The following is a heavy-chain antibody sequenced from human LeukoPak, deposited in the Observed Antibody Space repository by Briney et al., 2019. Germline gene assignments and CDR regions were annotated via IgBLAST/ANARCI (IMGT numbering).Heavy chain of an antibody. V-gene: IGHV4-34*01. CDR1: GGSFSDYY. J-gene: IGHJ3*02. Sequence: SETLSLTCAVYGGSFSDYYWSWIRQPPGKGLEWIGEINHSGNTNYNPSLKSRVTISVDTSKNQFSLKLSSVTAADTAVYFCATIGHCGSTSCYAFGIWGQGTMVSVSS. CDR3: ATIGHCGSTSCYAFGI. D-gene: IGHD2-2*01. CDR2: INHSGNT.